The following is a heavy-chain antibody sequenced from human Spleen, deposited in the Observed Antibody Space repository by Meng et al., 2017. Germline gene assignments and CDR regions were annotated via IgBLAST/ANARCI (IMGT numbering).Heavy chain of an antibody. CDR3: ARGRITMIVVVITAFDI. Sequence: GSLRLSCTASGYSISSSYYWGWIRQPPGKGLEWIGSIYHSGSTNYNPSLKSRVTISVDTSKNQFSLKLSSVTAADTAVYYCARGRITMIVVVITAFDIWGQGTMVTVSS. J-gene: IGHJ3*02. CDR1: GYSISSSYY. V-gene: IGHV4-38-2*02. D-gene: IGHD3-22*01. CDR2: IYHSGST.